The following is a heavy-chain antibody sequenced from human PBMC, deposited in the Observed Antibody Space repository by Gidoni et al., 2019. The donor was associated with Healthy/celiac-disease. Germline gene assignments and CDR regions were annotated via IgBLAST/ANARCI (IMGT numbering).Heavy chain of an antibody. CDR3: ASGRATVGVVITPANYYYGMDV. CDR1: SSYA. D-gene: IGHD3-3*01. V-gene: IGHV3-30-3*01. J-gene: IGHJ6*02. CDR2: ISYDGSNK. Sequence: SSYAMHWVRQAPGKGLEWVAVISYDGSNKYYADSVKGRFTISRDNSKNTLYLQMNSLRAEDTAVYYCASGRATVGVVITPANYYYGMDVWGQGTTVTVSS.